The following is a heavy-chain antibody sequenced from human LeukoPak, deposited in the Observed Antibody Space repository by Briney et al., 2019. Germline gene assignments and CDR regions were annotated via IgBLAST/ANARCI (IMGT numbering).Heavy chain of an antibody. J-gene: IGHJ4*02. D-gene: IGHD3-10*02. V-gene: IGHV4-34*01. CDR1: GGSFSGYY. CDR2: INHSGST. Sequence: SETLSLTCAVYGGSFSGYYWSWIRRPPGKGLEWIGEINHSGSTNYNPSLKSRVTISVDTSKNQFSLKLSSVTAADTAVYYCARGRARRLGSKFGEPTEGYYFDYWGQGTLVTVSS. CDR3: ARGRARRLGSKFGEPTEGYYFDY.